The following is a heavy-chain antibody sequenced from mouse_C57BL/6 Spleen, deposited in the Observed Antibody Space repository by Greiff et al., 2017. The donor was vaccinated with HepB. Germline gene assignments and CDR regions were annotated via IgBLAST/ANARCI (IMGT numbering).Heavy chain of an antibody. CDR1: GFTFSSYA. D-gene: IGHD1-1*01. Sequence: EVQGVESGGGLVKPGGSLKLSCAASGFTFSSYAMSWVRQTPEKRLEWVATISDGGSYTNYPDNVKGRFTISRDNAKNNLYLQMSHLKSEDTAMYYCASDGYYYASSYILDYGVWGTGTTVTVSS. CDR3: ASDGYYYASSYILDYGV. J-gene: IGHJ1*03. CDR2: ISDGGSYT. V-gene: IGHV5-4*01.